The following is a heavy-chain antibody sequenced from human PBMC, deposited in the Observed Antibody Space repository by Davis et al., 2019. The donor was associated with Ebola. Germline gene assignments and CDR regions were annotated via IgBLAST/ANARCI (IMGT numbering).Heavy chain of an antibody. CDR3: ARWARKYYYFGMDV. CDR2: IIPIFGTA. Sequence: AASVKVSCKASGGTFSSYGISWVRQAPGQGLEWMGGIIPIFGTANYAQKFRGRVTITADESTSTAYMELSSLRSEDTAVYYCARWARKYYYFGMDVWGQGTTVTVSS. J-gene: IGHJ6*02. CDR1: GGTFSSYG. V-gene: IGHV1-69*13.